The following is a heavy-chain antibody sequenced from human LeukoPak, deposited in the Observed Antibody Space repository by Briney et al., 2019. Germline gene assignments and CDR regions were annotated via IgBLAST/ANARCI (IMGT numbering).Heavy chain of an antibody. CDR1: GFTFSDFY. V-gene: IGHV3-11*04. CDR2: ISSSGRTI. CDR3: AREDKTTVTTRFDN. Sequence: GGSLRLSCAASGFTFSDFYMSWIRQAPGKGLEWVSHISSSGRTINYADSVKGRFTISRDNAKNSLYLQVNSLRPGDTAVYHCAREDKTTVTTRFDNWGQGTLVTVSS. J-gene: IGHJ4*02. D-gene: IGHD4-17*01.